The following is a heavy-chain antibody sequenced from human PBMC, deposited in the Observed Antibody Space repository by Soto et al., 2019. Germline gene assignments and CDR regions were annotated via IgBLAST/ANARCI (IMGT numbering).Heavy chain of an antibody. D-gene: IGHD3-10*01. CDR3: ARGSYGDY. V-gene: IGHV1-18*01. J-gene: IGHJ4*02. CDR2: ISAHNGNT. CDR1: GYTFTSYG. Sequence: VHLVQSGAEVKKPGASVKVSCKASGYTFTSYGITWVRQAPGQGLEWMGWISAHNGNTDYAQKLQGRVIVTRDTSTSTAYMELRSLISDDTAVYYCARGSYGDYWGQGALVTVSS.